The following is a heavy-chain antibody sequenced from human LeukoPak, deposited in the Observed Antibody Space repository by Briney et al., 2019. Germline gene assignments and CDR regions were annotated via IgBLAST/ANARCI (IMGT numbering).Heavy chain of an antibody. Sequence: ASVKVSCKASGYTSINYGISWVRQAPGQGLEWMGWISGYNGNTNYTQELQGRVSMTTDTSTSTAYMELRSLRSDDTAVYYCARVRYYDFWSDPRRFDPWGQGTLVTVSS. J-gene: IGHJ5*02. CDR1: GYTSINYG. V-gene: IGHV1-18*01. D-gene: IGHD3-3*01. CDR2: ISGYNGNT. CDR3: ARVRYYDFWSDPRRFDP.